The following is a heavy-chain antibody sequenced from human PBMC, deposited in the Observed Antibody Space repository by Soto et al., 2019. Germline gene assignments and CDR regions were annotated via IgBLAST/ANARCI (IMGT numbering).Heavy chain of an antibody. D-gene: IGHD2-8*01. CDR2: IDPSDSYT. J-gene: IGHJ6*02. CDR1: GYSFTSYW. V-gene: IGHV5-10-1*01. CDR3: ARHDIVLMVYANRLTGYYYYSMDV. Sequence: GESLKISCKGSGYSFTSYWISWVRQMPGKGLEWMGRIDPSDSYTNYSPSFQGHVTISADKSISTAYLQWSSLKASDTAMYYCARHDIVLMVYANRLTGYYYYSMDVWGQGTTVTVSS.